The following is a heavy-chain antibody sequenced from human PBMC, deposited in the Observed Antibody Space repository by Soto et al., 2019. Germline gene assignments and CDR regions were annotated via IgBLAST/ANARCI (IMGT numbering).Heavy chain of an antibody. CDR3: ATDGAAGSVMEV. V-gene: IGHV3-21*01. D-gene: IGHD6-13*01. Sequence: EMQLVESGGGLVKSGGSLRLSCAASGFTFSTYGMNWVRQAPGKGLEWVSSISSGSEYIYYADSLKGRLTISRDNARNSLYLQLNSLRAEDTAVYYCATDGAAGSVMEVWGQGTTVTVSS. J-gene: IGHJ6*02. CDR2: ISSGSEYI. CDR1: GFTFSTYG.